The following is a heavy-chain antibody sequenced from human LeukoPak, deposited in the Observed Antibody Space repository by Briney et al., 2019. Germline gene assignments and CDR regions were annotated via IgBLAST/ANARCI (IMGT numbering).Heavy chain of an antibody. CDR1: GFSFSGHW. V-gene: IGHV3-74*01. CDR3: ARDYYSSSWYLFDY. D-gene: IGHD6-13*01. CDR2: ISPTGSTT. J-gene: IGHJ4*02. Sequence: GGSLRLSCTASGFSFSGHWMHWARQLPGKGLVWVSRISPTGSTTSYADSVKGRFTVSRDNAKNTLYLQVNNLRAEDTAVYYCARDYYSSSWYLFDYWGQGTLVTVSS.